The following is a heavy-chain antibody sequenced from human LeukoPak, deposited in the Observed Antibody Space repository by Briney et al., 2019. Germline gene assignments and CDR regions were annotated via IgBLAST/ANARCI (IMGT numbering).Heavy chain of an antibody. Sequence: GGSLRLSCAASGFTFSKYWMHWVRQPPGKGLLWVSRVNEDGRTTTYADSVKGRFTISRDNAKNTLYLQMNSLSADDTALYFCIRDLRGRDDYWGQGTLVTVSS. CDR3: IRDLRGRDDY. J-gene: IGHJ4*02. D-gene: IGHD5-24*01. V-gene: IGHV3-74*01. CDR1: GFTFSKYW. CDR2: VNEDGRTT.